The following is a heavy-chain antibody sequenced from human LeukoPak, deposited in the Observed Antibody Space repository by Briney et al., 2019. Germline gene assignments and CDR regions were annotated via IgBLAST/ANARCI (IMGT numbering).Heavy chain of an antibody. CDR3: AKDPLYSSSTGY. D-gene: IGHD6-6*01. CDR2: IKQDGSAK. Sequence: GGSLRLSCAASGFTFSSYWMSWIRQAPGKGLEWVANIKQDGSAKYYVDSVKGRFTISRDNAKNSLYLQMNSLRAEDTAVYYCAKDPLYSSSTGYWGQGTLVTVSS. J-gene: IGHJ4*02. CDR1: GFTFSSYW. V-gene: IGHV3-7*03.